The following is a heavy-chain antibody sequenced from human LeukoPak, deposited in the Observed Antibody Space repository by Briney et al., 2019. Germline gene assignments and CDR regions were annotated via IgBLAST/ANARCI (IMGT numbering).Heavy chain of an antibody. CDR3: ARAGGSISYGYC. CDR2: IYRNGST. J-gene: IGHJ4*02. D-gene: IGHD3-16*01. CDR1: GFTASSNY. Sequence: GGSLRLSCAASGFTASSNYMSWVRQAPGKGLEWVSVIYRNGSTYYADSVKGRFTISRDNSNNTLYLQMNNLRAEDTAMYYCARAGGSISYGYCWGQGTLVTVSS. V-gene: IGHV3-53*01.